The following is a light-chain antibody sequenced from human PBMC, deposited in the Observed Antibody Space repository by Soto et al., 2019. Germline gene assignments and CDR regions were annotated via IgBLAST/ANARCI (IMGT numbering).Light chain of an antibody. J-gene: IGLJ1*01. CDR1: SSDVVGYNY. V-gene: IGLV2-14*01. Sequence: QSVLTQPASVSGSPGQSITISCTGTSSDVVGYNYVSWYQQHPGKAPKLMIYDVSNRPSGVSNRFSGSKSGNTASLTISGLQAEDEADYYCSSYMSSSTPYVFGTGTKLTVL. CDR2: DVS. CDR3: SSYMSSSTPYV.